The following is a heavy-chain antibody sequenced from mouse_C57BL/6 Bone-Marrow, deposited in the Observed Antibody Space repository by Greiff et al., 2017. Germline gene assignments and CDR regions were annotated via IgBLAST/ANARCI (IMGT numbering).Heavy chain of an antibody. CDR2: IYPGDGDT. CDR3: AKPFHYYGLFDY. Sequence: QVQLQQSGAELVKPGASVKISCKASGYAFSSYWMNWVKQRPGKGLEWIGQIYPGDGDTNYNGKFKGKATLTADKSSSTAYMQLSSLTSEDSAVYLCAKPFHYYGLFDYWGQGTTLTVSS. J-gene: IGHJ2*01. CDR1: GYAFSSYW. V-gene: IGHV1-80*01. D-gene: IGHD1-2*01.